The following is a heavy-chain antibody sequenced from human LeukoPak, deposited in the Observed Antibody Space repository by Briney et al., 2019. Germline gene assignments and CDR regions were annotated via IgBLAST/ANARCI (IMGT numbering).Heavy chain of an antibody. CDR3: ARENDLYDSIDY. CDR2: IYYSGST. D-gene: IGHD3-3*01. J-gene: IGHJ4*02. Sequence: PSETLSLTCTVSGGSISSSSYYWGWIRQPPGKGLEWIGSIYYSGSTYYNPSLKSRVTISVDTSKNQFSLKLSSVTAADTAVYYCARENDLYDSIDYWGQGTLVTVSS. V-gene: IGHV4-39*07. CDR1: GGSISSSSYY.